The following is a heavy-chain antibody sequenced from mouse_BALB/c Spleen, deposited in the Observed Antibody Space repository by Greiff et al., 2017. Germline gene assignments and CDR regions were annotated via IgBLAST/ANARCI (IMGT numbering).Heavy chain of an antibody. D-gene: IGHD2-3*01. V-gene: IGHV1-87*01. CDR2: IYPGDGDT. CDR1: GYTFTSYW. CDR3: ARGDGSYFDY. Sequence: VQLQQSGAELARPGASVKLSCKASGYTFTSYWMQWVKQRPGQGLEWIGAIYPGDGDTRYTQKFKGKATLTADKSSSTAYMQLSSLASEDSAVYYCARGDGSYFDYWGQGTTLTVSS. J-gene: IGHJ2*01.